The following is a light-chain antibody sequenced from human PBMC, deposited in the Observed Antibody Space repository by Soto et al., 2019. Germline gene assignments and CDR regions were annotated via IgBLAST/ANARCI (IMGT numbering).Light chain of an antibody. CDR3: KEYGSSPTVT. J-gene: IGKJ5*01. V-gene: IGKV3-20*01. CDR2: GAS. CDR1: QSVSSSY. Sequence: ESVLTQSRGTLSLSPGERATLSCRASQSVSSSYLAWYQQKPGQAPRLLIYGASSGATGIPDRFSGSGSGTDFTLTISRLEPEDFAVYYCKEYGSSPTVTFGQGTRLEIK.